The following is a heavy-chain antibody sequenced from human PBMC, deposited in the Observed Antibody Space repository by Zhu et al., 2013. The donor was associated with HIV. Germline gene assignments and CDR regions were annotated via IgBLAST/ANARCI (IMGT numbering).Heavy chain of an antibody. Sequence: QVQLQQWGAGLLKPSETLSLTCAVYGGSFSGYYWSWIRQPPGKGLEWIGEINHSGSTNYNPSLKSRVTISVDTSKNHFSLRLASVTAADTAIYYCARGTKTVFTAPAVWDNYRDHYYYYMDVWGKGTTVIVSS. D-gene: IGHD3-16*02. V-gene: IGHV4-34*01. CDR3: ARGTKTVFTAPAVWDNYRDHYYYYMDV. CDR1: GGSFSGYY. J-gene: IGHJ6*03. CDR2: INHSGST.